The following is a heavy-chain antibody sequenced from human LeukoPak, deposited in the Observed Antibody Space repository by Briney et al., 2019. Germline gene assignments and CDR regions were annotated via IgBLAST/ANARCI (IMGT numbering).Heavy chain of an antibody. CDR1: GFIFSNYG. CDR3: ARRGPGAYYYGSGSYDS. CDR2: INHSGST. D-gene: IGHD3-10*01. J-gene: IGHJ4*02. V-gene: IGHV4-34*01. Sequence: PGGSLRLSCAASGFIFSNYGMSWIRQPPGKGLEWIGEINHSGSTNYNPSLKSRVTISVDTSKNQFSLKLSSVTAADTAVYYCARRGPGAYYYGSGSYDSWGQGTLVTVSS.